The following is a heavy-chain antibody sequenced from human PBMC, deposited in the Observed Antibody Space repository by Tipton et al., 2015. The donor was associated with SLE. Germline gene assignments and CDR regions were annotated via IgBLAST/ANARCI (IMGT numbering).Heavy chain of an antibody. CDR3: AREDSSSWFYTRFDP. CDR1: GGSISSYY. V-gene: IGHV4-59*12. D-gene: IGHD2-2*02. Sequence: TLSLTCTVSGGSISSYYWSWIRQPPGKGLEWIGSVFYSWNTYYNESLQSRVTISIDTSKNHFSLKLYSVTAADTAVYYCAREDSSSWFYTRFDPWGQGTLVTVSS. CDR2: VFYSWNT. J-gene: IGHJ5*02.